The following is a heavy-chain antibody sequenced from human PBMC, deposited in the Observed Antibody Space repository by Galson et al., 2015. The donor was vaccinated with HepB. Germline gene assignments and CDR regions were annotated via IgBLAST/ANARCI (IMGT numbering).Heavy chain of an antibody. CDR1: GFTFSNYW. CDR2: IDKYGSNK. J-gene: IGHJ3*02. V-gene: IGHV3-7*01. D-gene: IGHD3-10*01. Sequence: SLRLSCAASGFTFSNYWMNWVRQAPGEGLEWVASIDKYGSNKYYVDSAKGRFTISRDNAKNSLYLQMNSLRAEDTAVYYCARDPAPVLLWFRELWGAFDIWGQGTMVTVSS. CDR3: ARDPAPVLLWFRELWGAFDI.